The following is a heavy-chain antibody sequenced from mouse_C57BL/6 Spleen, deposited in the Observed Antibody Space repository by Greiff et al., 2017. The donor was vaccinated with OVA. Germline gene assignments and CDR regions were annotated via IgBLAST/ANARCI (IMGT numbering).Heavy chain of an antibody. CDR2: IYPGDGDT. CDR1: GYAFSSYW. D-gene: IGHD4-1*01. Sequence: VQLQESGAELVKPGASVKISCKASGYAFSSYWMNWVKQRPGKGLEWIGQIYPGDGDTNYNGKFKGKATLTADKSSSTAYMQLSSLTSEDSAVYFCARDETGTGEFAYWGQGTLVTVSA. CDR3: ARDETGTGEFAY. V-gene: IGHV1-80*01. J-gene: IGHJ3*01.